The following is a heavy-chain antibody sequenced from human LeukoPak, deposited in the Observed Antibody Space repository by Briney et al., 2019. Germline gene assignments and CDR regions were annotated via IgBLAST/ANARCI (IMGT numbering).Heavy chain of an antibody. Sequence: SETLSLTCAVYGGSFSGYYWSWIRQPPGKGLEWIGEINHSGSTNYNPSLKSRVTISVDTSKNQFSLKLSSVTAADTAVYCCARVGYYDSSGYYLEGFDYWGQGTLVTVSS. J-gene: IGHJ4*02. D-gene: IGHD3-22*01. CDR3: ARVGYYDSSGYYLEGFDY. V-gene: IGHV4-34*01. CDR2: INHSGST. CDR1: GGSFSGYY.